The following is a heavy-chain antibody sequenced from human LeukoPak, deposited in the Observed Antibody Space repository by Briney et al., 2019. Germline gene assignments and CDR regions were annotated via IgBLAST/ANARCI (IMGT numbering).Heavy chain of an antibody. CDR1: GFTVSSNN. V-gene: IGHV3-66*01. CDR3: ARLGSTVTHFDY. J-gene: IGHJ4*02. CDR2: LYSGGST. Sequence: GGSLRLSCAASGFTVSSNNMSWVRQPPGKGLEWVSVLYSGGSTYYADSVKGRFTISRDNPKNTLYLQMNSLRAGDTAVYFCARLGSTVTHFDYWGQGTLVTVSS. D-gene: IGHD4-17*01.